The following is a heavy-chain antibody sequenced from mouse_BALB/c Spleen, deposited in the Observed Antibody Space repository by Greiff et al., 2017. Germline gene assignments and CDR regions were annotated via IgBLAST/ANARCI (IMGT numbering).Heavy chain of an antibody. J-gene: IGHJ1*01. Sequence: EVKLVESGGGLVKPGGSLKLSCTASGFTFSDYYMYWVRQTPEKRLEWVATISDGGSYTYYPDSVKGRFTISRDNAKNNLYLQMSSLKSEDTAMYYCARDPGSSPLDVWGAGTTVTVSS. D-gene: IGHD1-1*01. CDR1: GFTFSDYY. V-gene: IGHV5-4*02. CDR2: ISDGGSYT. CDR3: ARDPGSSPLDV.